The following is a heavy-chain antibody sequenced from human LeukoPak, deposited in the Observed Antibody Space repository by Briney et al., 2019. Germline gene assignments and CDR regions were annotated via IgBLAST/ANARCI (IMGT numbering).Heavy chain of an antibody. CDR2: IYYSGST. D-gene: IGHD6-19*01. V-gene: IGHV4-59*01. CDR1: GGSISSYY. J-gene: IGHJ4*02. Sequence: SETLSLTCTVSGGSISSYYWSWIRQPPGKGLEWIGYIYYSGSTNYNPSLKSRVTISVDTSKNQFSLKLSSVTAADTAVYYCARDNQYGSGWEFDYWGQGTLVTVSS. CDR3: ARDNQYGSGWEFDY.